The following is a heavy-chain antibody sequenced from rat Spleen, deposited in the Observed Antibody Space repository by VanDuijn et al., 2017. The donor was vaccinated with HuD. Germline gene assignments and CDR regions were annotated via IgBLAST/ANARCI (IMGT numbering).Heavy chain of an antibody. CDR3: ARQDTSGYSNWFAY. CDR1: GFTFKNYG. CDR2: ISYEGSST. D-gene: IGHD4-3*01. V-gene: IGHV5-29*01. J-gene: IGHJ3*01. Sequence: EVQLVESGGGLIQPGRSLKLSCAASGFTFKNYGMAWVRQAPAKGLEWVAAISYEGSSTYYGDSVKGRFTVSRDNSKSTLYLQVDSLRSEDTATYYCARQDTSGYSNWFAYWGQGTLVTVSS.